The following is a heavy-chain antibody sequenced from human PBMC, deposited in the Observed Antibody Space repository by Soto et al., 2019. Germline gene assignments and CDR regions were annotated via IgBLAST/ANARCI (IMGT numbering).Heavy chain of an antibody. CDR3: ARVLKDMTTMYYFDF. CDR2: ISYDGSNK. CDR1: GFTFSSYD. D-gene: IGHD4-4*01. J-gene: IGHJ4*02. Sequence: GGSLRLSCAASGFTFSSYDMRWVRQAPGKGLEWVAVISYDGSNKYYADSVKSRFTISRDNSKNTLYLQMNSMRAEDTAVYYCARVLKDMTTMYYFDFWGQGTLVTVSS. V-gene: IGHV3-30*04.